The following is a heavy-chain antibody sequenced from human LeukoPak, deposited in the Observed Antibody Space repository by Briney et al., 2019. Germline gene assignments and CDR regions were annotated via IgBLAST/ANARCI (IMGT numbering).Heavy chain of an antibody. V-gene: IGHV4-4*02. CDR1: GDPNSSSNW. CDR2: TYHSGST. D-gene: IGHD2-15*01. CDR3: ARSGGGSCDY. J-gene: IGHJ4*02. Sequence: SVTLSLTCAVSGDPNSSSNWRSSVRQPPGKGLEWSGETYHSGSTNYKPSLMSRVTISVDKSKNQCSLKLSAVAASDTAVYYCARSGGGSCDYWGQGTMVTVSS.